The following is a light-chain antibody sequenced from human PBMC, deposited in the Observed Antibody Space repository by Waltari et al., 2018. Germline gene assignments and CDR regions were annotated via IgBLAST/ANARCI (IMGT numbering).Light chain of an antibody. CDR3: QERSNWPGGA. CDR1: QSVRTY. CDR2: DAS. Sequence: EIVLTQSPATLSLSPGERATLSCRASQSVRTYLAWYQHRPGQAPRLLIYDASNMATDVPARFSGSGSGTDFTLTISSLQPEDFAVYYCQERSNWPGGAFGGGTKVEIK. J-gene: IGKJ4*01. V-gene: IGKV3-11*01.